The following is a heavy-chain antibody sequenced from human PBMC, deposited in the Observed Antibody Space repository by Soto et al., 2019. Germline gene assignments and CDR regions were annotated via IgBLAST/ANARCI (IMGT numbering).Heavy chain of an antibody. J-gene: IGHJ5*01. CDR3: AREQSDDNYFDP. Sequence: EVQVLESGGGLVQPGGSLRLSCAASGFTLSNFAMSWVRQAPGKGLEWVAVISDRGGSTDYAASVKGRFTISRDNSNNTVYLQMNNLRAEDTAVYYCAREQSDDNYFDPWGQGTLVTVSS. CDR2: ISDRGGST. D-gene: IGHD6-19*01. V-gene: IGHV3-23*01. CDR1: GFTLSNFA.